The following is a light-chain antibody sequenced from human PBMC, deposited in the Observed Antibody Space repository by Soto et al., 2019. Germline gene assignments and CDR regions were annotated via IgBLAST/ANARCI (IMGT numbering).Light chain of an antibody. CDR3: QQSYSTLVT. Sequence: DIQMTQSPSSLSASVGERVTITCRASQSISSYLNWYQQKPGKAPKLLIYAASSLQSGVPSRFSGSGSGTEFTLTISSLQPEDFATYYCQQSYSTLVTFGQGTKVEIK. V-gene: IGKV1-39*01. J-gene: IGKJ1*01. CDR2: AAS. CDR1: QSISSY.